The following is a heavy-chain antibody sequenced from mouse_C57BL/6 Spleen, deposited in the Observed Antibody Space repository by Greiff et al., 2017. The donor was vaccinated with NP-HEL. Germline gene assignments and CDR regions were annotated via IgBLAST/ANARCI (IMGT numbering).Heavy chain of an antibody. CDR3: AREDPPYYSNYEGAMDY. CDR2: IYPRSGNT. CDR1: GYTFTSYG. J-gene: IGHJ4*01. D-gene: IGHD2-5*01. V-gene: IGHV1-81*01. Sequence: QVQLQQSGAELARPGASVKLSCKASGYTFTSYGISWVKQRTGQGLEWIGEIYPRSGNTYYNEKFKGKATLTADKSSSTAYMELRSLTSEDSAVYFCAREDPPYYSNYEGAMDYWGQGTSVTVSS.